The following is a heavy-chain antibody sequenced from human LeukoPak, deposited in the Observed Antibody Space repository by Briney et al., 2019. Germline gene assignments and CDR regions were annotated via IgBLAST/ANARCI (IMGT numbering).Heavy chain of an antibody. CDR2: IRSKAYGGTT. D-gene: IGHD3-22*01. CDR1: GFTFGDYA. CDR3: TRFHYYDSSGYYDY. V-gene: IGHV3-49*03. J-gene: IGHJ4*02. Sequence: PGGSLRLSCTASGFTFGDYAMSWFRQAPGKGLEWVGFIRSKAYGGTTEYAASVKGRFTISRDDSKSIAYLQMNSLKTEDTAVYYCTRFHYYDSSGYYDYWGQGTLVTVSS.